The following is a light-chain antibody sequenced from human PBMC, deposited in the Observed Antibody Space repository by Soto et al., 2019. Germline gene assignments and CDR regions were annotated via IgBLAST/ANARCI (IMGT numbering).Light chain of an antibody. CDR1: QSIDSW. CDR2: DAS. CDR3: QQCNSYSGYP. J-gene: IGKJ2*01. Sequence: DIQLTQSPSTLSASVGYRVTVTCRASQSIDSWVAWYQQKPGKAPKLLIYDASSLESGVPSRFSGSGYGTEFTLTISSLQPDDFATYYCQQCNSYSGYPFGQGTKLEIK. V-gene: IGKV1-5*01.